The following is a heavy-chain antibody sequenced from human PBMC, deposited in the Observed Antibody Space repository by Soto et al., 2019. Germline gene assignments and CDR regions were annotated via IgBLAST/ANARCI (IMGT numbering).Heavy chain of an antibody. Sequence: ASVKVSCKVSGYTLSELSMHWVRQAPGKGLEWMGSFDPEDGETIFGQNFQDRVTMTEETSTDTAYMELSSLRSEDTAVYYCVTGHQLPSEGYFDYWGQGALVTVSS. D-gene: IGHD2-2*01. V-gene: IGHV1-24*01. CDR2: FDPEDGET. CDR1: GYTLSELS. J-gene: IGHJ4*02. CDR3: VTGHQLPSEGYFDY.